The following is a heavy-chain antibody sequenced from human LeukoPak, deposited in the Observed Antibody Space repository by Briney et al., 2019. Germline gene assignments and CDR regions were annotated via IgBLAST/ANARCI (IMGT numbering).Heavy chain of an antibody. CDR1: GGTFSSYA. V-gene: IGHV1-69*13. J-gene: IGHJ4*02. D-gene: IGHD3-16*01. CDR2: IIPIFGTA. CDR3: AGEGLPWGFRRY. Sequence: GASVKVSCKASGGTFSSYAISWVRQAPGQGLEWMGGIIPIFGTANYAQKFQGRVTITADESTSTAYMELSSLRSEDTAVYYCAGEGLPWGFRRYWGQGPLVPVSS.